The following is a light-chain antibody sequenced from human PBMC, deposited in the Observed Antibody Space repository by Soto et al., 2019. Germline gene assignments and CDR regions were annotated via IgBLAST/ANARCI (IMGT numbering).Light chain of an antibody. CDR3: QQYDNIPRT. CDR2: GAS. CDR1: QSLNNNF. J-gene: IGKJ1*01. V-gene: IGKV3-20*01. Sequence: EILLTQSPGTLSFYPGERATLSCRASQSLNNNFLAWYQQKPGQAPRLLIYGASTRATGIPDRFSGRGSGTDFTLTISRLEPGDFAMYYCQQYDNIPRTFGQGTKVEVK.